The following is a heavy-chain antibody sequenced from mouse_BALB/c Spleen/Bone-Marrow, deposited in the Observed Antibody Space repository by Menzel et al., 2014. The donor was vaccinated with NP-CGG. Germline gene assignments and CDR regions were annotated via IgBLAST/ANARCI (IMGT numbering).Heavy chain of an antibody. Sequence: VKLQESGPELVKPGASVKISCKASGYVFSTSWMNWVKQRPGQGLEWIGRIYPGDGDANYNGNLKGKATLTADKSSSTAYMQLNSLTSVDSAVYFCVRGAHPWGQGTLVTVSA. CDR3: VRGAHP. J-gene: IGHJ3*01. V-gene: IGHV1-82*01. CDR1: GYVFSTSW. CDR2: IYPGDGDA.